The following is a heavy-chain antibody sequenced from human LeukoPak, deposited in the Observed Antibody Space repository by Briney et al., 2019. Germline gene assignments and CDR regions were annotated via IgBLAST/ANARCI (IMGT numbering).Heavy chain of an antibody. CDR1: GYSISSGYY. V-gene: IGHV4-38-2*01. CDR3: ASTVRYFDWLLSY. Sequence: SETLSLTCAVSGYSISSGYYWGWIRQPPGKGLEWIGSIYHSGSTYYNPSLKSRVTISVDTSKNQFSLKLSSVTAADTAVYYCASTVRYFDWLLSYWGQGTLVTVSS. J-gene: IGHJ4*02. D-gene: IGHD3-9*01. CDR2: IYHSGST.